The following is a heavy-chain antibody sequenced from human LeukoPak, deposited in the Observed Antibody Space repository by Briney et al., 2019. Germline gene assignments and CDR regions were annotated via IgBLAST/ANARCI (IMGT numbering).Heavy chain of an antibody. CDR3: ARPSSGWYGTDY. Sequence: ASVKVSCKASGYTFTSYGISWVRQAPGQGLEWMGWISAYNGNTKYAQKLQGRVTMTTDTSTGTAYMELRSLRSDDTAVYYCARPSSGWYGTDYWGQGTLVTVSS. CDR1: GYTFTSYG. V-gene: IGHV1-18*04. CDR2: ISAYNGNT. J-gene: IGHJ4*02. D-gene: IGHD6-19*01.